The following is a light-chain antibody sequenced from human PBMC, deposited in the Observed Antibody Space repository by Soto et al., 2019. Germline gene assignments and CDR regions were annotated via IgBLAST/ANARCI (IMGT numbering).Light chain of an antibody. J-gene: IGKJ1*01. CDR3: QQYKSYGT. Sequence: DIQMTQSPSTLSGSVGDRVTITCRASQTISSWLAWYQQKPGKAPKLLIYAASTLESGVSSRFSGRGSGTEFTLTINSLQPEDFATYYCQQYKSYGTFGQGTKVDNK. CDR1: QTISSW. CDR2: AAS. V-gene: IGKV1-5*01.